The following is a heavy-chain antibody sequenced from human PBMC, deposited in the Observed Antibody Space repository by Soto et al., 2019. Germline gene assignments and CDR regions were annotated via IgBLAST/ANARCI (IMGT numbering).Heavy chain of an antibody. D-gene: IGHD5-18*01. V-gene: IGHV1-69*06. Sequence: SVKVSCKASGVASSTHTITWVRQAPGQGLEWMGGIIPLFGTGHKAQKFQGRITIIADKSTSTAYMELSSLRSEDTAVYFCASGSAMGADHWGQGTLVTVSS. CDR3: ASGSAMGADH. CDR2: IIPLFGTG. J-gene: IGHJ5*02. CDR1: GVASSTHT.